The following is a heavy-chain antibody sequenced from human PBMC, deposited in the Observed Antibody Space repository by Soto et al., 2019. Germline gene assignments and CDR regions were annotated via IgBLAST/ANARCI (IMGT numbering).Heavy chain of an antibody. CDR2: IKKTTDSGTP. V-gene: IGHV3-15*07. Sequence: EAQLVESGGSLVKPGGSLRLSCAASGLAFSHAWMNWVRQAPGKGLEWVGRIKKTTDSGTPDYAAPVKGRFTISRDDSKTTRYLQMNSLRTEDKAMYYCTTDHILGGNYSCNCNWGQGTQVTVSS. J-gene: IGHJ1*01. D-gene: IGHD1-26*01. CDR3: TTDHILGGNYSCNCN. CDR1: GLAFSHAW.